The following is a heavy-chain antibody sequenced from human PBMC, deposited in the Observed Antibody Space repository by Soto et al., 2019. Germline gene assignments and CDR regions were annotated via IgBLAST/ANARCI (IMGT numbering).Heavy chain of an antibody. CDR1: GLTISNAW. CDR2: IKTNTEGGTT. J-gene: IGHJ6*02. V-gene: IGHV3-15*07. D-gene: IGHD2-15*01. CDR3: TTGPVEGV. Sequence: EVQLVESGGGFIYPGGSLRLSCAASGLTISNAWMNWVRQAPGKGLEWVGRIKTNTEGGTTDYAAAVKGRLTVARDDSKNTLYLQMNSHKTAATTVYYCTTGPVEGVWGQGTTVTVSS.